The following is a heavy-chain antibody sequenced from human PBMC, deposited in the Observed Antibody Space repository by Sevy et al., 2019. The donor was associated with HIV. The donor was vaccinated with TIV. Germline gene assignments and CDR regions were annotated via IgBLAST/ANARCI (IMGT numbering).Heavy chain of an antibody. CDR3: ARTYYDFRSGYLGGDAFDI. V-gene: IGHV4-39*01. Sequence: SETLSLTCTVSGGSISSSSYYWGWIRQPPGKGLEWIGSIYYSGSTYYNPSLKSRVTISVDTSKNQFSLKLSSVTAADTAVYYCARTYYDFRSGYLGGDAFDIWGQGTMVTVSS. CDR1: GGSISSSSYY. D-gene: IGHD3-3*01. CDR2: IYYSGST. J-gene: IGHJ3*02.